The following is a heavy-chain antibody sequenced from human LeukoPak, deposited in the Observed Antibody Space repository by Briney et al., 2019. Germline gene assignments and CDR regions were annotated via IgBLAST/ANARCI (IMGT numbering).Heavy chain of an antibody. D-gene: IGHD3-10*01. CDR2: IKQEGREK. CDR3: ARGPGSGDTLVRGVYMDV. Sequence: PVGSLRPSCAASRFTSSSYWMSCVPQAPGKGVEWVANIKQEGREKYYVDSVKGRFTISRDNAKITLYMQMNSLRAEHTAVYYCARGPGSGDTLVRGVYMDVWGKGTTVTVSS. CDR1: RFTSSSYW. V-gene: IGHV3-7*01. J-gene: IGHJ6*03.